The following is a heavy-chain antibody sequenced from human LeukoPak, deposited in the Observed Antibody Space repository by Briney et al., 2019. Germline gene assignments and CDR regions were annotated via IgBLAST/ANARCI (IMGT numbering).Heavy chain of an antibody. CDR1: GYAFTGYY. D-gene: IGHD3-16*01. CDR3: ARGGSMYDYVWGSPTGGWNYYYMDV. Sequence: ASVKVSCKASGYAFTGYYMHWVRQAPGQGLEWMGWINPNSGGTNYAQKFQGRVTMTRDTSISTAYMELSRLRSGDTAVYYCARGGSMYDYVWGSPTGGWNYYYMDVWGKGTTVTISS. J-gene: IGHJ6*03. CDR2: INPNSGGT. V-gene: IGHV1-2*02.